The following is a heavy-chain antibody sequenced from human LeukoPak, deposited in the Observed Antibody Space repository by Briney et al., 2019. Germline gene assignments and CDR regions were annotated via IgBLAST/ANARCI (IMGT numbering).Heavy chain of an antibody. D-gene: IGHD3-3*01. CDR2: INHSGST. V-gene: IGHV4-34*01. CDR1: GGSFSGYY. Sequence: PSETLSLTCAVYGGSFSGYYWSWIRQPPGKGLEWIGEINHSGSTDYNPSLKSRVTISVDTSKNQFSLKLSSVTAADTAVYYCARQINDFWSGYYAALVGSFDIWGQGTMVTVSS. CDR3: ARQINDFWSGYYAALVGSFDI. J-gene: IGHJ3*02.